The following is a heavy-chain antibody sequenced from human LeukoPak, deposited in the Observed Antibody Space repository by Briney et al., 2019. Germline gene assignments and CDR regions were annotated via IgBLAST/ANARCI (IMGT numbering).Heavy chain of an antibody. D-gene: IGHD3-22*01. CDR2: IYHSGST. CDR1: GYSISSGYY. Sequence: SETLSLTCTVSGYSISSGYYWGWIRQPPGQGLEWIGSIYHSGSTYYNPSLKSRVTISVDTSKNQFSLKLSSVTAADTAVYYCARDGNYYDSSGLIWGQGTLVTVSS. CDR3: ARDGNYYDSSGLI. J-gene: IGHJ4*02. V-gene: IGHV4-38-2*02.